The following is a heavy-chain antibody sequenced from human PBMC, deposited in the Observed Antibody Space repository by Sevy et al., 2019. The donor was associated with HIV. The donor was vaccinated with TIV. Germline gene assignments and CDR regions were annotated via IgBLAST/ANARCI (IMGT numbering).Heavy chain of an antibody. CDR2: ISYSGSS. CDR3: ALLGYGDYVGYFDP. J-gene: IGHJ5*02. V-gene: IGHV4-61*01. CDR1: GGSLNSGSYY. D-gene: IGHD4-17*01. Sequence: SETLSLTCTVSGGSLNSGSYYWSWIRQPPGKGLEWIGYISYSGSSNYNYSRKRRITISVHTSNNQFSLKLSSVTAADTASYYCALLGYGDYVGYFDPWGQGTLVTVSS.